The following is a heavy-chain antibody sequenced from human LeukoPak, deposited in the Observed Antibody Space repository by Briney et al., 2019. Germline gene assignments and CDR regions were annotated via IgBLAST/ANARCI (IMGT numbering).Heavy chain of an antibody. J-gene: IGHJ4*02. V-gene: IGHV3-7*03. D-gene: IGHD3-3*01. Sequence: GGSLRLSCAASGFTFSDYWMTWVRQAPGKGLEWVANIKGDGSEKYYVDSVKGRFTISRDNAKNSLYLQMNSLKTEDTAVYYCTRDRITIFGVVMAYDYWGQGTLVTVSS. CDR1: GFTFSDYW. CDR2: IKGDGSEK. CDR3: TRDRITIFGVVMAYDY.